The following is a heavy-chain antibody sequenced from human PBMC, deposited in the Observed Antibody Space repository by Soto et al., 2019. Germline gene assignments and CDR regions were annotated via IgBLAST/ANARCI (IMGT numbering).Heavy chain of an antibody. V-gene: IGHV1-8*01. CDR2: LNPNTGGT. D-gene: IGHD1-20*01. CDR1: GYSFTGYD. J-gene: IGHJ4*02. CDR3: ARARGTITTSDF. Sequence: ASVKVSXKASGYSFTGYDINWVRQATGQGLEWMGWLNPNTGGTGYSEKFQGRITLTRDTSIATAYMELTSPTSEAAAVYFCARARGTITTSDFWGQGTQVTVSS.